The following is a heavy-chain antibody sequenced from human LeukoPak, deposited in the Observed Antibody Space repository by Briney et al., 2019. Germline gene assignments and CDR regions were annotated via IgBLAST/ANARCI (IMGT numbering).Heavy chain of an antibody. CDR3: ARGPDYSNYAYYYYYYMDV. V-gene: IGHV4-59*01. J-gene: IGHJ6*03. CDR2: IYYSGST. CDR1: GGSISSYY. D-gene: IGHD4-11*01. Sequence: SETLSLTCTVSGGSISSYYWSWIRQPPGKGLEWIGYIYYSGSTNYNPSLKSRVTISVDTSKNQFSPKLSSVTAADTAVYYCARGPDYSNYAYYYYYYMDVWGKGTTVTVSS.